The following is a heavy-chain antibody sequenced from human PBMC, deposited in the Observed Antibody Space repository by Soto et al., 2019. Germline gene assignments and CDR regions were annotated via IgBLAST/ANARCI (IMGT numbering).Heavy chain of an antibody. CDR3: ARASFGEYSSSYYYYYGTDV. CDR1: GGTFSSYA. D-gene: IGHD6-6*01. Sequence: SSVKFSCKASGGTFSSYAISWVRQAPGQGLEWMGGIIPIFGTANYAQKFQGRVTITADKSTSTAYMELSSLRSEDTAVYYCARASFGEYSSSYYYYYGTDVWGQVTTVTVSS. J-gene: IGHJ6*02. CDR2: IIPIFGTA. V-gene: IGHV1-69*06.